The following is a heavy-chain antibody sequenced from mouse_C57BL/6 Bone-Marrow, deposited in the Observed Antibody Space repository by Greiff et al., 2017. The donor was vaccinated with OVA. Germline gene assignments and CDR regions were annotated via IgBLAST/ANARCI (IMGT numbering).Heavy chain of an antibody. J-gene: IGHJ2*01. D-gene: IGHD1-1*01. V-gene: IGHV14-4*01. CDR1: GFNIKDDY. CDR3: TASYYGNSYNVDY. Sequence: EVQLQQSGAELVRPGASVKLSCTASGFNIKDDYMHWVKPRPEQGLEWIGWIDPENGDTDYASKFQGKATITADTSSNTAYLQLSSLTSEDTAVYYCTASYYGNSYNVDYWGQGNTLTVSA. CDR2: IDPENGDT.